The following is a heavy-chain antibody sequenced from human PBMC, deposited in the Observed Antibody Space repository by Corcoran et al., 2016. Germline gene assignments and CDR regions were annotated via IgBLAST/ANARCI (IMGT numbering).Heavy chain of an antibody. CDR3: ARTKLIVGAPGNNWFDP. CDR2: ISAYNGNT. Sequence: QVQLVQSGAEVKKPGASVKVSCKASGYTFTSYGISWVRQAPGQGLEWMGWISAYNGNTNYAQKLQGRVTMTTATSTSTAYMELRSLRSDDTAVYYWARTKLIVGAPGNNWFDPWGQGTLVTVSS. V-gene: IGHV1-18*01. D-gene: IGHD1-26*01. J-gene: IGHJ5*02. CDR1: GYTFTSYG.